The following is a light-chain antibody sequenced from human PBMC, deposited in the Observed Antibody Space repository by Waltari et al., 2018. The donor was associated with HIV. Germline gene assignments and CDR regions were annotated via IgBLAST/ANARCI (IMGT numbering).Light chain of an antibody. J-gene: IGLJ1*01. V-gene: IGLV1-40*01. Sequence: QSVLTQPPSMSGAPGQRVTISCTGSSSNIGAGYDVHWYQRLPGTAPNLLIFSNNHRPSGVPDRFSGSKSGTSASLAITGLQAEDEADYYCQAYDSTLSVYVFGTGTKVTV. CDR2: SNN. CDR1: SSNIGAGYD. CDR3: QAYDSTLSVYV.